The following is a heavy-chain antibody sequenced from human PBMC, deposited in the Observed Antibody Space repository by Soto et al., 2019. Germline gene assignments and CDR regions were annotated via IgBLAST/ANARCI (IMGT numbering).Heavy chain of an antibody. D-gene: IGHD6-19*01. V-gene: IGHV2-70*11. J-gene: IGHJ1*01. Sequence: SGPTLVNPPQTLTLTCTFSGFSLSTSGMCVSWNRQPPGKALEWLARIDRDDDKYYRTSLKTRLTIPKDTSKNQVVLTMTNMDPVYTSTYYCARTSHSSGWLEYFQHWGQGTLVTVSS. CDR1: GFSLSTSGMC. CDR3: ARTSHSSGWLEYFQH. CDR2: IDRDDDK.